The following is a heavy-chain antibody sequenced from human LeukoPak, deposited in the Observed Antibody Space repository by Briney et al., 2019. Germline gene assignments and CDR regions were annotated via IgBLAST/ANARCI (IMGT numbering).Heavy chain of an antibody. CDR1: SGSFSGYY. CDR2: INHSGST. V-gene: IGHV4-34*01. CDR3: ARGTKGRDIVVVPAAIAPFFDY. Sequence: SETLSLTCAVYSGSFSGYYWSWIRQPPGKGLEWIGEINHSGSTNYNPSLKSRVTISVDTSKNQFSLKLSSVTAADTAVYYCARGTKGRDIVVVPAAIAPFFDYWGQGTLVTVSS. J-gene: IGHJ4*02. D-gene: IGHD2-2*01.